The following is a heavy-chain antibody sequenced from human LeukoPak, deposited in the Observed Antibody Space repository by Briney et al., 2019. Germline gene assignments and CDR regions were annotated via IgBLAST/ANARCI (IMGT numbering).Heavy chain of an antibody. CDR2: ISGSGGST. Sequence: GGSLRLSCAASGFTFSSYAMGWVRQAPGKGLEWVTAISGSGGSTYYADSVKGRFTISRDNSKSTLYLQMNSLRAEDTAVYYCAKDRSGSYPGQPYYYYMDVWGKGTTVTVSS. CDR1: GFTFSSYA. CDR3: AKDRSGSYPGQPYYYYMDV. J-gene: IGHJ6*03. V-gene: IGHV3-23*01. D-gene: IGHD1-26*01.